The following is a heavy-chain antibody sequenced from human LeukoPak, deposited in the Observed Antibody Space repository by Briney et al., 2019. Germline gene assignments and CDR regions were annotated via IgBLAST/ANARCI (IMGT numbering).Heavy chain of an antibody. J-gene: IGHJ6*03. CDR1: GGSISTYY. CDR3: ARVRWLQLGYYMDV. CDR2: IHSSGTT. Sequence: SETLSLTCTVSGGSISTYYWSWIRQPAGKGLEWIGRIHSSGTTHYNPSLRSRVTLSIDTSKNQFSLKLSSVTAADTAVYYCARVRWLQLGYYMDVWGKGTTVTVSS. D-gene: IGHD5-24*01. V-gene: IGHV4-4*07.